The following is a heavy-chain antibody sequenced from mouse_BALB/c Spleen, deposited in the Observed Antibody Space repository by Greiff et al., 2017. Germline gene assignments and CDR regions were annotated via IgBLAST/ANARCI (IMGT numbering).Heavy chain of an antibody. Sequence: QVQLKESGPGLVAPSQSLSITCTVSGFSLTSYGVHWVRQPPGKGLEWLGVIWAGGSTNYNSALMSRLSISKDNSKSQVFLKMNSLQTDDTAMYYCARVQYGNYGGAYWGQGTLVTVSA. CDR3: ARVQYGNYGGAY. CDR2: IWAGGST. J-gene: IGHJ3*01. D-gene: IGHD2-10*02. V-gene: IGHV2-9*02. CDR1: GFSLTSYG.